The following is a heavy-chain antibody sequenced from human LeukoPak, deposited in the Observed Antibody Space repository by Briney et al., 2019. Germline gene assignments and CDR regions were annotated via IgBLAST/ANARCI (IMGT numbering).Heavy chain of an antibody. Sequence: GESLKISCKGSGYSFTSYWIGWVRQMPGKGLEWMGIIYPGDSDTRYSPSFQGQVTISADKSISTAYLQWSSLKASDTVMYYCARRRVEQQLVRYFDYWGQGTLVTVPS. CDR3: ARRRVEQQLVRYFDY. CDR2: IYPGDSDT. V-gene: IGHV5-51*01. CDR1: GYSFTSYW. D-gene: IGHD6-13*01. J-gene: IGHJ4*02.